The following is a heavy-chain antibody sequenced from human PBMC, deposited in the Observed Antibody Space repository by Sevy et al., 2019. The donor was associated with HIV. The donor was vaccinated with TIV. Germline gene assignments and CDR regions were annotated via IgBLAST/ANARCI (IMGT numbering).Heavy chain of an antibody. J-gene: IGHJ6*02. CDR3: ARGARGTLPAYYYHGLNV. CDR1: GYTFTDYW. Sequence: GESLKISCKGSGYTFTDYWVAWVRRVPGKGLEWMGIIYPGDSDTTYSPSFQGKVTISADKSTSTAYLQWSSLKASDTAMYFCARGARGTLPAYYYHGLNVWGQGTTVTVSS. V-gene: IGHV5-51*01. CDR2: IYPGDSDT. D-gene: IGHD1-1*01.